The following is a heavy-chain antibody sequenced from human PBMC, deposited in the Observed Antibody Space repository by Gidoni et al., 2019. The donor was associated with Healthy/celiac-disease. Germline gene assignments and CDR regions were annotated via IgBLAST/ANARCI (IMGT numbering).Heavy chain of an antibody. J-gene: IGHJ4*02. CDR2: IGGSGGST. CDR1: GFTFSSYA. V-gene: IGHV3-23*01. D-gene: IGHD3-16*02. Sequence: EVQLLESGGGLVQPGGSLRLSCAASGFTFSSYAMSWVRQAPGKGLEWFSAIGGSGGSTYYADSVKGRFTISRDNSKNTLYLQMNSLRAEDTAVYYCAGGIGGVIVPIDYWGQGTLVTVSS. CDR3: AGGIGGVIVPIDY.